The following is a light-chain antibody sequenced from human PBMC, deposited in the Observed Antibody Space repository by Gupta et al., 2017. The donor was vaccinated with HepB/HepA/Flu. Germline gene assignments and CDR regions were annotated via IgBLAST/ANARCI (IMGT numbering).Light chain of an antibody. Sequence: QSALTQPASVSGSPGQSITISCTGTSSDVGGYNYVSWYQQHPGKAPRLIIYDVTSRPSGVSLRFSGSKSGNTASLTISGLQAEDEADYYCRSYTSSSSNVIFGGGTKLTVL. CDR2: DVT. J-gene: IGLJ2*01. V-gene: IGLV2-14*03. CDR3: RSYTSSSSNVI. CDR1: SSDVGGYNY.